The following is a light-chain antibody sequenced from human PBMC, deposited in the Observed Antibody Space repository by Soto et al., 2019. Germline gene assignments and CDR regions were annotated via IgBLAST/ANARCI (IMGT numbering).Light chain of an antibody. CDR3: LQDYNYPLT. CDR1: QGIRND. CDR2: AAS. J-gene: IGKJ4*01. Sequence: AIQMTQSPSSLSASVGDRVTITGRASQGIRNDLGWYQQKPGKAPKLLIYAASSLQSGVPSRFSGSGSGTDFTLTIISLQPEDFATYYCLQDYNYPLTFGGGTKVEIK. V-gene: IGKV1-6*01.